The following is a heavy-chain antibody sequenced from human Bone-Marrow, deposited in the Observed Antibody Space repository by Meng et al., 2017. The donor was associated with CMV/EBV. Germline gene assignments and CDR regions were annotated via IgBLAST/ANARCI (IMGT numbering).Heavy chain of an antibody. Sequence: GESLKISCAASGFIFSDAWMSWVRQAPGKGLEWVGRIKSKTDGGTTDYAAPVKDRFTISRDDSKNTLYLQMKSLKTEDTAVYHCAKDGEVPVGIFDSWGQGTLVTVSS. V-gene: IGHV3-15*01. CDR1: GFIFSDAW. D-gene: IGHD1-14*01. CDR2: IKSKTDGGTT. CDR3: AKDGEVPVGIFDS. J-gene: IGHJ4*02.